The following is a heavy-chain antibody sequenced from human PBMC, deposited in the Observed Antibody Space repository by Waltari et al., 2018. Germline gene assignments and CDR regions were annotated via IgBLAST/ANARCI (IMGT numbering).Heavy chain of an antibody. V-gene: IGHV3-23*01. Sequence: EVQLLESGGDLVQPGGSLRLSCAASGFTLSSSAMSWVRQAPGKGLEWGSDISGSGVSTYYANAVQGRFTSSRDNSKNTLFLQMSSLRGEDTAVYYCAKGTGMVTSDYFDYWGQGTLVTVSS. CDR1: GFTLSSSA. CDR2: ISGSGVST. J-gene: IGHJ4*02. D-gene: IGHD5-18*01. CDR3: AKGTGMVTSDYFDY.